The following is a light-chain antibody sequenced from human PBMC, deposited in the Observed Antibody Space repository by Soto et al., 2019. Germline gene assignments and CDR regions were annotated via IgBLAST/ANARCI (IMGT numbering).Light chain of an antibody. CDR2: DVV. Sequence: QSVLTQPPSASGSPGQSVTISCTGTNRDVGTHNYVSWYQQYTGKAPKLLIYDVVKRPSGIPHRFSGSKSGNTASLTVSGLQADDEADYYCFSYAGGSTFVFGTGTKVTVL. CDR3: FSYAGGSTFV. V-gene: IGLV2-8*01. CDR1: NRDVGTHNY. J-gene: IGLJ1*01.